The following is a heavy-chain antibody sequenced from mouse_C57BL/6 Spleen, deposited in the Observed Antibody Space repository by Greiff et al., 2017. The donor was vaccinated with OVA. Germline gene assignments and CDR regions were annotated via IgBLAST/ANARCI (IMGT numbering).Heavy chain of an antibody. D-gene: IGHD1-1*01. CDR3: ASVALLRYQFAD. Sequence: QVQLQQPGAELVMPGASVKLSCKASGYTFTSYWMHWVKQRPGQGLEWIGEIDPSDSYNNYNQKFKGKSTLTVDKSSGTAYMQLSSLTSEDSAVYYCASVALLRYQFADWGQGTLVTVSA. V-gene: IGHV1-69*01. CDR1: GYTFTSYW. CDR2: IDPSDSYN. J-gene: IGHJ3*01.